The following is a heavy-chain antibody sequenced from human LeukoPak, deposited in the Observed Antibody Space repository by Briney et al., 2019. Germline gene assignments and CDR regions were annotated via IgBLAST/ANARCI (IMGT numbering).Heavy chain of an antibody. D-gene: IGHD2-15*01. Sequence: PSETLSLTCTVSGYSISSTYYWGWVRQPPGKGLEWIGSIYHSGSTYYSPSLKSRVTIPVDTSRNQFSLRLSSVTAADTAVYYCARGMAGYPPLFDYWGQGALVTVSS. J-gene: IGHJ4*02. CDR1: GYSISSTYY. CDR2: IYHSGST. CDR3: ARGMAGYPPLFDY. V-gene: IGHV4-38-2*02.